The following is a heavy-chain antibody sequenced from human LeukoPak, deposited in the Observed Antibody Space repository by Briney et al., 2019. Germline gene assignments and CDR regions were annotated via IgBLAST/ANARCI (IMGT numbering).Heavy chain of an antibody. Sequence: QTGGSLRLSCAASGFTFSSYGMSWVRQAPGKGLEWVSAISGSGGSTYYADSVKGRFTISRDKSKNTLYLQMNSLRAEDTAVYYCAKGDTTWELPHDYWGQGTLVTVSS. J-gene: IGHJ4*02. CDR2: ISGSGGST. V-gene: IGHV3-23*01. CDR3: AKGDTTWELPHDY. D-gene: IGHD1-26*01. CDR1: GFTFSSYG.